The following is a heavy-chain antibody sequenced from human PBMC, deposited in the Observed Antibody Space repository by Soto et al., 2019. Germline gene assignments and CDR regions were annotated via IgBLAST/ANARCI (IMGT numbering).Heavy chain of an antibody. CDR3: ARDKVPGVPAGPIGWFDP. CDR2: INHSGST. J-gene: IGHJ5*02. CDR1: GGSCSDYD. V-gene: IGHV4-34*01. Sequence: SETLSLTCTVSGGSCSDYDRSWVRLPXGKGLEWIGEINHSGSTNYNPSLKSRVPISVDTSTNQSSLKLSSVTAADTAVYYCARDKVPGVPAGPIGWFDPRGQGTRVTVSS. D-gene: IGHD2-2*01.